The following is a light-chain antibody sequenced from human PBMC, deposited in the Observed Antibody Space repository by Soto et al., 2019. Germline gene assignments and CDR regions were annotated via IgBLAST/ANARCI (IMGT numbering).Light chain of an antibody. CDR3: QQYKNWPPIT. V-gene: IGKV3-15*01. J-gene: IGKJ5*01. Sequence: EVVMTQSPATLSVSPGEGATVSCRSSQSLSSSLAWYQQKPGQAPRLLIYGADTRATGIPARFSGSGFGTAFTLTISSLQSEDFAVYYCQQYKNWPPITFGQGTRLEIK. CDR1: QSLSSS. CDR2: GAD.